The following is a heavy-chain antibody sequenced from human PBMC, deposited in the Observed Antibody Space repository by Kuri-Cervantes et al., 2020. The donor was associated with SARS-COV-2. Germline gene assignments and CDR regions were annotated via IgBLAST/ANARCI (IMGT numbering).Heavy chain of an antibody. CDR3: AKDFGYSGSYLGAFDI. Sequence: GESLKISCAASGFTFSSYAMSWVRQAPGKGLEWVSAIGGSGGSTYYADSVKGRFTISRDNSKNTLYLQMNSLRAEDTAVYYCAKDFGYSGSYLGAFDIWGQGTMVTVSS. CDR2: IGGSGGST. V-gene: IGHV3-23*01. J-gene: IGHJ3*02. D-gene: IGHD1-26*01. CDR1: GFTFSSYA.